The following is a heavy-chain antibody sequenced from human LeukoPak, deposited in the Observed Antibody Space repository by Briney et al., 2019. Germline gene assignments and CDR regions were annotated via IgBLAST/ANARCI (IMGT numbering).Heavy chain of an antibody. J-gene: IGHJ4*02. Sequence: GGSLRLSCTASGFTFISHTMNWVRQAPGKGLEWVSSFSSSGNYIYYADSVKGRFTISRDNAKNSLYLQMNSLRGEDTAVYYYARDRYGGYDFDYWGQGILVTVSS. CDR1: GFTFISHT. CDR2: FSSSGNYI. V-gene: IGHV3-21*01. CDR3: ARDRYGGYDFDY. D-gene: IGHD5-12*01.